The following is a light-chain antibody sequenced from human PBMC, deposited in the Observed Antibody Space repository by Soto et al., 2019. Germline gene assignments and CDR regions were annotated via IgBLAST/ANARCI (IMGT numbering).Light chain of an antibody. CDR3: QSYDSSLSGYV. CDR1: SSNIGAGYD. CDR2: ANS. Sequence: QSVLRQPPSVSGAPGQRVTISCTGSSSNIGAGYDVHWYQQLPGTAPKLLVYANSNRPSGVPGRFSGSKSGTSASLAITGLQADDEADYYCQSYDSSLSGYVFGTGTKLTVL. V-gene: IGLV1-40*01. J-gene: IGLJ1*01.